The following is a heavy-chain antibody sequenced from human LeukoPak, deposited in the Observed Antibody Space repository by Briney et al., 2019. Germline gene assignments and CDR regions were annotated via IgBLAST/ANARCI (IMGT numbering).Heavy chain of an antibody. CDR3: ARGILDYYGSGGYLSGGNAFDI. Sequence: SETLSLTCAVYGGSFSGYYWSWIRQPPGKGLEWIGEINHSGSTNYNPSLKSRVTISVDTSKNQFSLKLSSVTAADTAVYYCARGILDYYGSGGYLSGGNAFDIWGQGTMVTVSS. V-gene: IGHV4-34*01. J-gene: IGHJ3*02. CDR2: INHSGST. D-gene: IGHD3-10*01. CDR1: GGSFSGYY.